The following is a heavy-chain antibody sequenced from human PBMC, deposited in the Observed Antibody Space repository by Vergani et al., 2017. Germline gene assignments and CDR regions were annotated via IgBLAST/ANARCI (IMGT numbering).Heavy chain of an antibody. J-gene: IGHJ6*02. V-gene: IGHV1-18*01. Sequence: QVQMVQSGAEVKKPGASVKVSCKASGYTFTSYGISWVRKAPGQGLEWVGWISAYNGKTNYAQKLQGRGTMTTDTSTSTAYMALRSLRSDETAVYYCARGSATIFGTEADVWGQGTTVTVSS. D-gene: IGHD3-9*01. CDR2: ISAYNGKT. CDR3: ARGSATIFGTEADV. CDR1: GYTFTSYG.